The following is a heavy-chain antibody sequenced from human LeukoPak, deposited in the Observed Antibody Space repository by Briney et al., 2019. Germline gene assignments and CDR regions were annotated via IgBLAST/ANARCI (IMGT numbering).Heavy chain of an antibody. CDR2: ISGSGDST. J-gene: IGHJ4*02. V-gene: IGHV3-23*01. CDR3: EKGRSYGDHAKFDY. CDR1: GCTFSNYG. D-gene: IGHD4-17*01. Sequence: GGSLRLSCVASGCTFSNYGMSWVSQAPGKGLEWVSAISGSGDSTYYGDSVKGRFTMSRDNSKNTLYLQMNSLRVDDTAVYYCEKGRSYGDHAKFDYWGQGTLVTVSS.